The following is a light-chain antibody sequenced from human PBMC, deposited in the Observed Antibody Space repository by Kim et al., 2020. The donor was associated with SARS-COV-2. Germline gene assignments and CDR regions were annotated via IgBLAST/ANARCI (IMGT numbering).Light chain of an antibody. CDR2: RDR. J-gene: IGLJ3*02. CDR3: HVWDSNTAV. CDR1: SSGAYS. V-gene: IGLV3-9*01. Sequence: SVALGKTARITCGGSSSGAYSVHWYQQKPGQAPVLVIYRDRNRPSGIPERFSGSNSGNTATLTISRAQAGDEADYYCHVWDSNTAVFGGGTQRTVL.